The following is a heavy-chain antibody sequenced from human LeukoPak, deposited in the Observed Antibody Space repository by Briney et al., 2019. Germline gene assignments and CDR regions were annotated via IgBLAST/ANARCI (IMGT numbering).Heavy chain of an antibody. D-gene: IGHD3-10*01. CDR3: ATQHTLWSPLDC. CDR1: RFTFSNYW. CDR2: IKKDGGET. Sequence: PGGSLRLSCVASRFTFSNYWMTWVRQAPGKGLERVANIKKDGGETYYMESVKGRFTISRDNARNSLYLQMNSLRAEDTAVFYCATQHTLWSPLDCWGQGTLVTVSS. V-gene: IGHV3-7*01. J-gene: IGHJ4*02.